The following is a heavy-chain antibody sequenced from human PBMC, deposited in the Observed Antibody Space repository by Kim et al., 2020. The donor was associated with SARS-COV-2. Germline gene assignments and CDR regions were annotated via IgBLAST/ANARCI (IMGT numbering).Heavy chain of an antibody. D-gene: IGHD1-1*01. CDR1: GGSINSSSYY. CDR2: IDYSGST. CDR3: ARDLCPSEGNWCDNWFDP. Sequence: SETLSLTCTVSGGSINSSSYYWGWIRQPPGMGLEWIGSIDYSGSTYYNPSLKSRVTISVDTSKNQFSLKLNSVTAADTAVYYCARDLCPSEGNWCDNWFDPWGQGTLVTVSS. V-gene: IGHV4-39*07. J-gene: IGHJ5*02.